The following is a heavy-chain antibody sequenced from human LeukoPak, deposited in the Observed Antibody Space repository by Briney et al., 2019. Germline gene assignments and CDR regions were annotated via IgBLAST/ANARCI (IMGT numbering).Heavy chain of an antibody. J-gene: IGHJ4*02. CDR1: GYTFTSYY. D-gene: IGHD3-22*01. CDR3: ARDFGVDTYYYDSSGYPRQFDFDY. Sequence: ASVKVSCKASGYTFTSYYMHWVRQAPGQGLEWMGIINPSDRSTSYAQKFRGRVTMTTDTSTSTAYMELRSLRSDDTAVYYCARDFGVDTYYYDSSGYPRQFDFDYWGQGTLVTVSS. CDR2: INPSDRST. V-gene: IGHV1-46*01.